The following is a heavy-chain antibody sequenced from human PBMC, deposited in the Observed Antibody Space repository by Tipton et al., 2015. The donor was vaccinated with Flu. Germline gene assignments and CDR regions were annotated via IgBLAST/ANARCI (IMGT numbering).Heavy chain of an antibody. CDR1: GFTFNTYW. D-gene: IGHD2-2*01. CDR2: IRTDGSTT. Sequence: SLRLSCVASGFTFNTYWMHWVRQVPGEGLVWVSRIRTDGSTTGYADSVKGRFTISRDNAKNTLYLQMDSLRDDDTSVYYCARDAYMPGTPGRGFDIWGQGTVVAVSS. J-gene: IGHJ3*02. V-gene: IGHV3-74*01. CDR3: ARDAYMPGTPGRGFDI.